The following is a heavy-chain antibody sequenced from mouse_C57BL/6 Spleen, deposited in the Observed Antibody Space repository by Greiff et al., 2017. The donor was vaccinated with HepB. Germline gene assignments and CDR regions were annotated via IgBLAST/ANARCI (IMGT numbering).Heavy chain of an antibody. CDR2: IDPSDSYT. CDR3: AREYSSTY. D-gene: IGHD3-2*02. Sequence: QVQLQQPGAELVKPGASVKLSCKASGYTFTSYWMQWVKQRPGQGLEWIGEIDPSDSYTNYNQKFKGKATLTVDTASSTAYMQLSSLTSEDSAVYYCAREYSSTYWGQGTLVTVSA. V-gene: IGHV1-50*01. CDR1: GYTFTSYW. J-gene: IGHJ3*01.